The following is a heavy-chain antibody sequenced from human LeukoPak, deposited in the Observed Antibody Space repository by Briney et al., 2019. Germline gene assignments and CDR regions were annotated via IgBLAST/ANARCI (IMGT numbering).Heavy chain of an antibody. CDR3: VKEGSSGIDY. CDR1: PFTVSIYA. J-gene: IGHJ4*02. D-gene: IGHD6-25*01. Sequence: GGSLRLSRVPSPFTVSIYAVHWVRQAPGTGLGYVSAISSNEGSTYYTDSVKGRFTIYRDSSKNTLYLQINSLRAEDTAVYYCVKEGSSGIDYWGQGTLGTVSS. V-gene: IGHV3-64D*06. CDR2: ISSNEGST.